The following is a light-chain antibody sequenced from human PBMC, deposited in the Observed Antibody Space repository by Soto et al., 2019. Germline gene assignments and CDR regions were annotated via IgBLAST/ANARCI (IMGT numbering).Light chain of an antibody. J-gene: IGKJ5*01. CDR3: QQYYSYLIT. CDR2: GAS. V-gene: IGKV1D-16*01. Sequence: DIQMTQSPSHVSASVGDRVSITCRASQGISSWLAWYQQKPGKVPKRLIYGASSLQSGVPSRFSGTGSGTDFTLTISCLQSEDFATYYCQQYYSYLITFGQGTRLEI. CDR1: QGISSW.